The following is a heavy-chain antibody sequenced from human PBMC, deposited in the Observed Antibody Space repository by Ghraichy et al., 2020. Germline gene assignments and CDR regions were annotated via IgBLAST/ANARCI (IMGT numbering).Heavy chain of an antibody. Sequence: LSLTCAASGFTFSSYAMSWVRQAPGKELEWVSAISGSGGSTYYADSVKGRFTISRDNSKNTLYLQMNSLRAEDTAVYYCAKAGKKGYYFDYWGQGTLVTVSS. CDR2: ISGSGGST. CDR3: AKAGKKGYYFDY. V-gene: IGHV3-23*01. J-gene: IGHJ4*02. CDR1: GFTFSSYA.